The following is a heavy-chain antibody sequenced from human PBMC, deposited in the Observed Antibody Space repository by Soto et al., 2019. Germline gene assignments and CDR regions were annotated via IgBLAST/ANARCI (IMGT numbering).Heavy chain of an antibody. D-gene: IGHD6-13*01. CDR3: ARDWTYSSSWYTHQPENWFDP. J-gene: IGHJ5*02. CDR2: INPNSGGT. Sequence: ASVKVSCKASGYTFTGYYMHWVRQAPGQGLEWMGWINPNSGGTNYAQKFQGWVAMTRDTSISTAYMELSRLRSDDTAVYYCARDWTYSSSWYTHQPENWFDPWGQGTLVTVSS. V-gene: IGHV1-2*04. CDR1: GYTFTGYY.